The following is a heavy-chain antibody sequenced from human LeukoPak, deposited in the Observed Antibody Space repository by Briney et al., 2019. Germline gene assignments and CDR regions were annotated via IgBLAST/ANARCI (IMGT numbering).Heavy chain of an antibody. J-gene: IGHJ4*02. CDR3: ARGGEVSDGYNYDY. V-gene: IGHV4-39*01. Sequence: SETLSLTCTVSGGSISSSRDYWAWIRQPPGTGLEWIANIYYSGSTYYSPSLRSRVTISVDTSKNQFSLKLSSVTAADTAVYYCARGGEVSDGYNYDYWGQGTLVTVSS. CDR1: GGSISSSRDY. D-gene: IGHD5-24*01. CDR2: IYYSGST.